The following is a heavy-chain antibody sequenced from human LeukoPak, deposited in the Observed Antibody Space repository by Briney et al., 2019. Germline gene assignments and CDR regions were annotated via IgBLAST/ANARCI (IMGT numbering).Heavy chain of an antibody. Sequence: GGSLRLSCAASGFTFRNYAMTWVRQAPGKGLEWVSAISDDGSDPKNAVTVEGRFTISRDNSKNKLYLQMNSLRAEDTAIYFCAKDWSCASWGQGTLVTVSS. CDR1: GFTFRNYA. CDR2: ISDDGSDP. J-gene: IGHJ4*02. V-gene: IGHV3-23*01. D-gene: IGHD3-16*01. CDR3: AKDWSCAS.